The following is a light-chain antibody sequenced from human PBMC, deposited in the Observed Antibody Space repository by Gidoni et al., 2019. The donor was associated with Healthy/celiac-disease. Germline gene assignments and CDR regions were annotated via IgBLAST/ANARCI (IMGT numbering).Light chain of an antibody. J-gene: IGKJ2*01. CDR1: QSISSN. CDR2: GAS. Sequence: EIVMTQSPATLSVSPGERATLSFRASQSISSNLAWYQQKPGQAPRLLIYGASTRATGIPARFSGSGSGTEFTLTISSLQSEDFAVYYCQHYNNWPPPYTFGQGTKLEIK. V-gene: IGKV3-15*01. CDR3: QHYNNWPPPYT.